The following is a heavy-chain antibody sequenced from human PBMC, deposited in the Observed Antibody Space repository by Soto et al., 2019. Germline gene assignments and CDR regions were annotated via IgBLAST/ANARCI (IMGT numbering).Heavy chain of an antibody. CDR3: ARVTGYYVPDY. V-gene: IGHV1-3*01. Sequence: ASVKVSCKASGYTFTTYAIHWVRQAPGQRLEWMGWINAGNGNTKYSQKFQGRVSITRDTSASTVYMELSSLRSEDTAVYYCARVTGYYVPDYWGQGTLVTVSS. CDR1: GYTFTTYA. CDR2: INAGNGNT. J-gene: IGHJ4*02. D-gene: IGHD3-9*01.